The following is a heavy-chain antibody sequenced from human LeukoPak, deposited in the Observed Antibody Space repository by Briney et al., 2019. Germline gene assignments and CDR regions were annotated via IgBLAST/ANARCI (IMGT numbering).Heavy chain of an antibody. J-gene: IGHJ4*02. V-gene: IGHV3-7*01. CDR3: ARRRGVATTRGNYYFDY. Sequence: PGGSLRLSCAASGFTFSSYWMSWVRQAPGKGLEWVANIKQDGSEKYYVDSVKGRFTISRDNAKNSLYLQMNSLGAEDTAVYYCARRRGVATTRGNYYFDYWGQGTLVTVSS. CDR2: IKQDGSEK. CDR1: GFTFSSYW. D-gene: IGHD5-12*01.